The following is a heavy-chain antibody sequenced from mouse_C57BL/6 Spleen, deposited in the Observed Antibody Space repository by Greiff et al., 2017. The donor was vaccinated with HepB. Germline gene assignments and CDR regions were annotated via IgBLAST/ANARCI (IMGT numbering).Heavy chain of an antibody. V-gene: IGHV5-6*01. CDR1: GFTFSSYG. Sequence: EVQRVESGGDLVKPGGSLKLSCAASGFTFSSYGMSWVRQTPDKRLEWVATISSGGSYTYYPDSVKGRFTISRDNAKNTLYLQMSSLKSEDTAMYYCARHSPITTDAMDYWGQGTSVTVSS. CDR3: ARHSPITTDAMDY. J-gene: IGHJ4*01. CDR2: ISSGGSYT. D-gene: IGHD1-1*01.